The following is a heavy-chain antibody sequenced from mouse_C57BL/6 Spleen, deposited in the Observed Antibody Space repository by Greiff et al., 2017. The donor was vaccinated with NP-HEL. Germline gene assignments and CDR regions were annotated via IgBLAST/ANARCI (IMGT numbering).Heavy chain of an antibody. CDR1: GFTFSDYY. J-gene: IGHJ2*01. CDR3: ARAPRVYDGYYDY. Sequence: EVKLVESEGGLVQPGSSMKLSCTASGFTFSDYYMAWVRQVPEKGLEWVANINYDGSSTYYLDSLKSRFIISRDNAKNILYLQMSSLKSEDTATYYCARAPRVYDGYYDYWGQGTTLTVSS. V-gene: IGHV5-16*01. D-gene: IGHD2-3*01. CDR2: INYDGSST.